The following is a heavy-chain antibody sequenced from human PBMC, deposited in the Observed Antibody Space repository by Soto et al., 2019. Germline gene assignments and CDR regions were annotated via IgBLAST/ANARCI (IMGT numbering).Heavy chain of an antibody. J-gene: IGHJ6*02. CDR3: ARDASYYSLWSGYYPSRNGMDV. Sequence: PGGSLRLSCAASGFTFSSFGMHWVRQAPGKGLEWVSLIWYDGSKKSYGDSVKGRFTISRDNSRNTVYLQMNSLRADDTAVYYCARDASYYSLWSGYYPSRNGMDVWGPGTTVTVSS. D-gene: IGHD3-3*01. V-gene: IGHV3-33*01. CDR1: GFTFSSFG. CDR2: IWYDGSKK.